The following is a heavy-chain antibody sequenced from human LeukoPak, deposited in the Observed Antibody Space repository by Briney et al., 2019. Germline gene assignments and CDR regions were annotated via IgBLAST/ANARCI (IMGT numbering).Heavy chain of an antibody. J-gene: IGHJ5*02. D-gene: IGHD6-6*01. CDR2: IKQDGSEK. CDR1: GFTFSSYW. Sequence: PGGSLRLSCAASGFTFSSYWMSWVRQAPGKGLEWVANIKQDGSEKYYVDSVKGRFTISRDNSKNTLYLQMNSLRAEDTAAYYCAREMYSSSSNWFDPWGQGTLVTVSS. CDR3: AREMYSSSSNWFDP. V-gene: IGHV3-7*01.